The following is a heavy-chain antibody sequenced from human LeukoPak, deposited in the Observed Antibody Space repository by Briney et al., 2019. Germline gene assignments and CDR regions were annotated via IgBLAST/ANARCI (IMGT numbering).Heavy chain of an antibody. CDR3: ARAGYSSTWYSRYFDL. CDR1: GFTFSSYD. Sequence: GESLKISCAASGFTFSSYDMHWVRQATGKGLEWVSAIGTAGDIYYPGSVKGRFTISRENAKNSLYLQMNSLRAGDTAVYYCARAGYSSTWYSRYFDLWGRGTLVTVSS. D-gene: IGHD6-13*01. V-gene: IGHV3-13*01. J-gene: IGHJ2*01. CDR2: IGTAGDI.